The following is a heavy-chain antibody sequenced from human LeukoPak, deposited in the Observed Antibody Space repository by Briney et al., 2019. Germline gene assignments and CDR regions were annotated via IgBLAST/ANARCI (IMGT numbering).Heavy chain of an antibody. CDR2: IYYSGST. D-gene: IGHD2-2*01. Sequence: PSETLSLTCTVSGGSISSSSYYWGWIRQPPGKGLEWIGNIYYSGSTYYNPSLKSRVTISVDTSKNQFSLKLSSVTAADTAVYYCARPSPNIVVVPPAPGYVDYWGQGTLVTVSS. J-gene: IGHJ4*02. CDR3: ARPSPNIVVVPPAPGYVDY. V-gene: IGHV4-39*01. CDR1: GGSISSSSYY.